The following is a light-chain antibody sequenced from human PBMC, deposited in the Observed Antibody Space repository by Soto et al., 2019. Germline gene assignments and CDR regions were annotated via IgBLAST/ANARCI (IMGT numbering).Light chain of an antibody. CDR2: GAS. CDR3: QQYCSSPAYT. CDR1: QSVSSSY. J-gene: IGKJ2*01. V-gene: IGKV3-20*01. Sequence: EIVLTQSPGTLSLSPGDRATLSCRASQSVSSSYLAWYQQQPGQAPRLLIYGASSRATGMPDRFSGSGSGTDVTLPISSLEPEDFSVYYCQQYCSSPAYTFGQGTKLEIK.